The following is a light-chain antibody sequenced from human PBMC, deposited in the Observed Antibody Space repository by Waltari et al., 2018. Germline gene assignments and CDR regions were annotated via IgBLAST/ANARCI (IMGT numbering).Light chain of an antibody. J-gene: IGLJ3*02. Sequence: QSVLTQPPSASGTPGQRVTFSCFGSTYNIGRTIVRWYRHFPGTAPKLLMHSNNQRPSGGPDRFSGSKSGTSASLAISGLQSDDEATYYCATWDDSLNGVVFGGGTKLTVL. CDR2: SNN. CDR3: ATWDDSLNGVV. CDR1: TYNIGRTI. V-gene: IGLV1-44*01.